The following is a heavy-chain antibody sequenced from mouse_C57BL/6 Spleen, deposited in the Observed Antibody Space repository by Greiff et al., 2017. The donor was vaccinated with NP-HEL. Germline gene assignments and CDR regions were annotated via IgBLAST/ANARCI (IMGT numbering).Heavy chain of an antibody. D-gene: IGHD2-1*01. V-gene: IGHV1-7*01. CDR2: INPSSGYT. CDR3: AREPTMVTAWFAY. CDR1: GYTFTSYW. Sequence: LVESGAELAKPGASVKLSCKASGYTFTSYWMHWVKQRPGQGLEWIGYINPSSGYTKYNQKFKDKATLTADKSSSTAYMQLSSLTYEDSAVYDCAREPTMVTAWFAYWGQGTLVTVSA. J-gene: IGHJ3*01.